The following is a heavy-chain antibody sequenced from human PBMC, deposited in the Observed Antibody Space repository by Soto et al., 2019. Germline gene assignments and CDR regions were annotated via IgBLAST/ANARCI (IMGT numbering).Heavy chain of an antibody. CDR3: ARDGEDVLRNIPGDAFDI. J-gene: IGHJ3*02. CDR1: EFTFSNYA. CDR2: ISYDGSKI. Sequence: GGSLRLSCAASEFTFSNYAMSWVRQAPGKGLEWVAVISYDGSKIYYADSVKGRFTISRDNSKNTLYLQVNSLTAEDTAVYFCARDGEDVLRNIPGDAFDIWGQGTMVTVSS. D-gene: IGHD3-3*01. V-gene: IGHV3-30-3*01.